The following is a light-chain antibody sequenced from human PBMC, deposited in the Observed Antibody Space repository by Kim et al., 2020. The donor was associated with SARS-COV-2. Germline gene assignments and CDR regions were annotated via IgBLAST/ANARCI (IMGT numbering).Light chain of an antibody. CDR3: QQYATAPLT. J-gene: IGKJ4*01. CDR2: DAS. Sequence: PGERATLSCGASQGVGKNYLAWYQQKPGRAPRLLIYDASTRATGIPDRFSASGSGTVFTLTISRLEPEDFAVYYCQQYATAPLTFGGGTKVDIK. CDR1: QGVGKNY. V-gene: IGKV3D-20*01.